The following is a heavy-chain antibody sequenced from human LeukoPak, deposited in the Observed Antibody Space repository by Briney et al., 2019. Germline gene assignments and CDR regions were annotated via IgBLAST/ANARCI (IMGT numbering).Heavy chain of an antibody. CDR3: ASLTKYSSGWWPLGFDY. D-gene: IGHD6-19*01. CDR2: IYYSGST. CDR1: GGSISSSSYY. V-gene: IGHV4-39*07. J-gene: IGHJ4*02. Sequence: SETLSLTCTVSGGSISSSSYYWGWIRQPPGKGLEWIGSIYYSGSTYYNPSLKSRVTISVDTSKNQFSLKLSSVTAADTAVYYCASLTKYSSGWWPLGFDYWGQGTLVTVSS.